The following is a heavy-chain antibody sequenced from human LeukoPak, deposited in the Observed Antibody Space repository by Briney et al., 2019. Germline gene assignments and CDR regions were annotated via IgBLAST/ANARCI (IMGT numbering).Heavy chain of an antibody. J-gene: IGHJ4*02. CDR3: ASQNYDSSGYYWNY. Sequence: SVKVSCKASGGTFSSYAISWVRQAPGRGLEWMGGIIPIFGTANYAQKFQGRVTITADKSTSTAYMELSSLRSEDTAVYYCASQNYDSSGYYWNYWGQGTLVTVSS. V-gene: IGHV1-69*06. CDR1: GGTFSSYA. D-gene: IGHD3-22*01. CDR2: IIPIFGTA.